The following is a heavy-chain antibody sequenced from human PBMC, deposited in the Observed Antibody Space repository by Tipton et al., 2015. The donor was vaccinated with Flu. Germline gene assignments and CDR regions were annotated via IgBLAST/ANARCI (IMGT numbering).Heavy chain of an antibody. D-gene: IGHD3-22*01. V-gene: IGHV4-59*01. CDR2: INYNGGT. CDR1: GGSISTYY. J-gene: IGHJ4*02. Sequence: TLSLTCTVSGGSISTYYWSWIRQPPGKGLEWIGFINYNGGTDYNPSLKSRVTISVDTSKNQFSLRLSSVTAADTAVYYCTRAPYSDYDTSGSSFDYWGQGILVTVSS. CDR3: TRAPYSDYDTSGSSFDY.